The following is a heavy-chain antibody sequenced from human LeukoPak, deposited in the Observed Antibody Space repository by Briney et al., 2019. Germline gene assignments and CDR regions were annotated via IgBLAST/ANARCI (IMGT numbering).Heavy chain of an antibody. J-gene: IGHJ5*02. Sequence: SETLSLTCTVSGGSISSYYWSWIRQPAGKGLEWIGRIYTSGSTNYNPSLKSRVTMSVDTSKNQFSLKLSSVTAADTAVYYCARGLLSYYDSSGYHNWFDPWGQGTLVTVSS. V-gene: IGHV4-4*07. CDR1: GGSISSYY. CDR2: IYTSGST. D-gene: IGHD3-22*01. CDR3: ARGLLSYYDSSGYHNWFDP.